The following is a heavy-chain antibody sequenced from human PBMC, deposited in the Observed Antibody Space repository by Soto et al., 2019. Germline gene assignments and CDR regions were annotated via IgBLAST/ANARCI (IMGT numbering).Heavy chain of an antibody. V-gene: IGHV2-70*04. Sequence: SRPTLVNPTQSLTLTCTLSGFSLSTHGMRXTWIRQPPGKALEWLARIDWDDDKFYSTSLRTRLTVSKDTSKNQVVLTMTHMDPVHTAPYSCARRQLRPYGFLDYCGQGAQEIFSS. CDR3: ARRQLRPYGFLDY. J-gene: IGHJ4*02. CDR1: GFSLSTHGMR. D-gene: IGHD1-1*01. CDR2: IDWDDDK.